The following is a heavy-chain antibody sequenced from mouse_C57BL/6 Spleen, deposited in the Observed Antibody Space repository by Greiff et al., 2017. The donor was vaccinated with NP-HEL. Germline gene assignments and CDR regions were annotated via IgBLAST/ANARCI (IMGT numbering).Heavy chain of an antibody. CDR3: ARSGGNYGYFDY. CDR1: GYTFTSYG. V-gene: IGHV1-81*01. CDR2: IYPRSGNT. Sequence: QVQLKESGAELARPGASVKLSCKASGYTFTSYGISWVKQRTGQGLEWIGEIYPRSGNTYYNEKFKGKATLTADKSSSTAYMELRSLTSEDSAVYFCARSGGNYGYFDYWGQGTTLTVSS. D-gene: IGHD2-1*01. J-gene: IGHJ2*01.